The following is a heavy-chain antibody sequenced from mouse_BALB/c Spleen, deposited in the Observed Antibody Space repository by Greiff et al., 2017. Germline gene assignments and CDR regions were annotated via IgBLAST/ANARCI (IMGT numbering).Heavy chain of an antibody. CDR2: INSNGGST. CDR1: GFTFSSYG. V-gene: IGHV5-6-3*01. J-gene: IGHJ4*01. D-gene: IGHD1-2*01. CDR3: AREILRRYYAMDY. Sequence: EVQLVESGGGLVQPGGSLKLSCAASGFTFSSYGMSWVRQTPDKRLELVATINSNGGSTYYPDSVKGRFTISRDNAKNTLYLQMSSLKSEDTAMYYCAREILRRYYAMDYWGQGTSVTVSS.